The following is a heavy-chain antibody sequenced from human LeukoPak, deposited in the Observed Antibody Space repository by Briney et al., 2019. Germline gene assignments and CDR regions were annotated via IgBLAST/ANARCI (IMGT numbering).Heavy chain of an antibody. Sequence: PSETLSLTCTVSGGSISSGGYYWSWIRQPPGKGLEWIGYIYHSGSTYYNPSLKSRVTISVDRSKNQFSLKLSFVTAADTAVYYCARETDIVLMDVDVWGKGTTVTVSS. J-gene: IGHJ6*04. CDR3: ARETDIVLMDVDV. D-gene: IGHD2-8*01. CDR1: GGSISSGGYY. CDR2: IYHSGST. V-gene: IGHV4-30-2*01.